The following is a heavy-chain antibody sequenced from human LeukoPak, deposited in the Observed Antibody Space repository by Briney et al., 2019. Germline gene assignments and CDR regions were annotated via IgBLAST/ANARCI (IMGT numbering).Heavy chain of an antibody. D-gene: IGHD1-26*01. Sequence: SETLPLTCTVSGYSISSGYYWGWIRQPPGKGLEWIGSIYHSGSTYYNPSLKSRVTISVDTSKNQFSLKLSSVTAADTAVYYCARVVGFDYWYFDLWGRGTLVTVSS. CDR3: ARVVGFDYWYFDL. V-gene: IGHV4-38-2*02. CDR2: IYHSGST. CDR1: GYSISSGYY. J-gene: IGHJ2*01.